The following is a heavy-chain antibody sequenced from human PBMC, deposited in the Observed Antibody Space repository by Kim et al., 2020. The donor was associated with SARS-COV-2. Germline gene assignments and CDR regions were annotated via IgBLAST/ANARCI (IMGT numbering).Heavy chain of an antibody. Sequence: ESGKGRFTISRDNSKNLVYLQMNSLRAEDTALYYCAIDPPYDYVWGSSFDYWGQGTLVTVSS. CDR3: AIDPPYDYVWGSSFDY. J-gene: IGHJ4*02. V-gene: IGHV3-23*01. D-gene: IGHD3-16*01.